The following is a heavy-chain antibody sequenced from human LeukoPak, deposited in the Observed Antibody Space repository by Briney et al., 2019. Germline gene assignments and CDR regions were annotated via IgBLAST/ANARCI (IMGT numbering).Heavy chain of an antibody. CDR1: GGSISGYY. CDR3: ARRIGVTTDWYFDP. CDR2: IYYSGST. Sequence: SETLSLTCTVSGGSISGYYWSWIRQPPGKGLEWIGYIYYSGSTNYNSSLKSRVTISVDTSKNQFSLKLSSVTAADTAVYYCARRIGVTTDWYFDPWGRGTLVTVSS. J-gene: IGHJ2*01. V-gene: IGHV4-59*08. D-gene: IGHD4-17*01.